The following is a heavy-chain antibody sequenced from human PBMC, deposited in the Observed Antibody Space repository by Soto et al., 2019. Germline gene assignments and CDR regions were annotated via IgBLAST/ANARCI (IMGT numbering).Heavy chain of an antibody. Sequence: QVQLQESGPGLVKPSQTLSLTCTVSGGSISSGDHYWSWIRQPPGKGLAWIGYISYSGDTFYNPSLKSRVTISVDASKNQFSLKLSSVTAADTAVYYCASRVVATISYFDYWGQGTLVTVSS. CDR1: GGSISSGDHY. V-gene: IGHV4-30-4*01. D-gene: IGHD5-12*01. J-gene: IGHJ4*02. CDR2: ISYSGDT. CDR3: ASRVVATISYFDY.